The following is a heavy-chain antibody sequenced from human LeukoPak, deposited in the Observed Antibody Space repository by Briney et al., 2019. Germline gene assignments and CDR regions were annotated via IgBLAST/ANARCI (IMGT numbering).Heavy chain of an antibody. D-gene: IGHD3-10*01. Sequence: GGSLRLSCAASGFTFSSYEMNWVRQAPGKGLEWVSYISSSGSTIYYAASVKGRFTISRDNAKNSLYLQMNSLRAGDTAVYYCARDGKGRNRIGYYFDYWGQGTLVTVSS. CDR3: ARDGKGRNRIGYYFDY. V-gene: IGHV3-48*03. J-gene: IGHJ4*02. CDR1: GFTFSSYE. CDR2: ISSSGSTI.